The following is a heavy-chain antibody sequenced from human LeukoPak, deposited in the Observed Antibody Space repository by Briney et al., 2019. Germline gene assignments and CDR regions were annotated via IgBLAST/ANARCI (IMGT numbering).Heavy chain of an antibody. J-gene: IGHJ4*02. CDR3: ASYDSSGYYSGYFDY. CDR1: GFTFSSYA. V-gene: IGHV3-23*01. CDR2: ISGSGGST. Sequence: GGSLRLSCAASGFTFSSYAMNWVRQAPGKGLEWVSAISGSGGSTYYADSVKGRFTISRDNSKNTLYLQMNSLRAEDTAVYYCASYDSSGYYSGYFDYWGQGTLVTVSS. D-gene: IGHD3-22*01.